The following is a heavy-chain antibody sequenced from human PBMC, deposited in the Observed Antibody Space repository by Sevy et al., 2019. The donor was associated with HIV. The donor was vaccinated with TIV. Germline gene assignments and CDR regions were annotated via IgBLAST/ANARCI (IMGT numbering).Heavy chain of an antibody. CDR3: AKNRPPGGSYFSRHGMDV. CDR2: IAHDGNYR. J-gene: IGHJ6*02. Sequence: GGSLRLSCTASGFTFSTYDIHWVRQAPGKGLEWVAIIAHDGNYRYYSDSVRGRFTMSRDNSKKTAYLQMNGLSVEDTAVYYCAKNRPPGGSYFSRHGMDVWGRGTTVTVSS. V-gene: IGHV3-30*18. CDR1: GFTFSTYD. D-gene: IGHD3-16*01.